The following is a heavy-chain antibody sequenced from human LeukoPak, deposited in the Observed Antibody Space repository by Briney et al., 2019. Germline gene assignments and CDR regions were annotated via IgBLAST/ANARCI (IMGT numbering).Heavy chain of an antibody. CDR2: ISYDGSNK. CDR3: AKDQRCESPHYLDS. Sequence: GGSLRLSCAASGFTFSSYGMHWVRQAPGKGLEWVAVISYDGSNKYYADSVKGRFTISRDNSKNTLYLQMNSLRAEDTAVYYCAKDQRCESPHYLDSWGQGTLVTVSS. J-gene: IGHJ4*02. D-gene: IGHD2-8*01. CDR1: GFTFSSYG. V-gene: IGHV3-30*18.